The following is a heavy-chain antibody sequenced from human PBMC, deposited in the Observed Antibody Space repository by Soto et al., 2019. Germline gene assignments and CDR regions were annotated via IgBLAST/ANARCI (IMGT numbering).Heavy chain of an antibody. V-gene: IGHV1-2*04. D-gene: IGHD3-3*01. CDR2: ITPNSGGT. CDR3: ARGGPTIFGVVITPGYWFDP. CDR1: GYTFTGYY. Sequence: QVQLVQSGAEVKKPGASVKVSCKASGYTFTGYYMHWVRQPPGQGLEWRGGITPNSGGTNYEQKFQGWVTMTRDTAISTAYMELSRLRSDDTAVYYCARGGPTIFGVVITPGYWFDPWGQGTLVTVSS. J-gene: IGHJ5*02.